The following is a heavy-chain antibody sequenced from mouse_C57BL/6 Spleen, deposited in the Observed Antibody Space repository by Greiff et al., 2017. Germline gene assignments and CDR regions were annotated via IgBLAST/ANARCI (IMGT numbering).Heavy chain of an antibody. CDR3: ARKSCNYDY. CDR1: GYTFTSYW. V-gene: IGHV1-55*01. J-gene: IGHJ2*01. CDR2: IYPGSGST. D-gene: IGHD2-1*01. Sequence: VQLQQPGAELVKPGASVKMSCKASGYTFTSYWINWVKQRPGQGLEWIGDIYPGSGSTNYNEKFKSKATLTVDTSSSSACRQLSGLTSEDSAVKYCARKSCNYDYWGQGTTLTVSS.